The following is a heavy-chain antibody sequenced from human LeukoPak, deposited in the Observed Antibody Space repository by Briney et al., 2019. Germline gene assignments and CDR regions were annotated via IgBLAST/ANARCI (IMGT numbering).Heavy chain of an antibody. Sequence: SETLSLTCAVSGYSISSGYYWGWIRQPPGKGLEWIGSIYHSGSTYYNPSLKSRVTISVDTSKKQFSLKLSSVTAADTAVYYCARHTVTADAFDIWGQGTMVTVSS. CDR3: ARHTVTADAFDI. V-gene: IGHV4-38-2*01. D-gene: IGHD4-11*01. J-gene: IGHJ3*02. CDR2: IYHSGST. CDR1: GYSISSGYY.